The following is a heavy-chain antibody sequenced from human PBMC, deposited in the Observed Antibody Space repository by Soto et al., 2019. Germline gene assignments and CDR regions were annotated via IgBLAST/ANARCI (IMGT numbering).Heavy chain of an antibody. V-gene: IGHV1-2*04. J-gene: IGHJ4*02. Sequence: GASVKVSCKASGYTFTGYYMHWVRQSPGQGLEWIRWINPNSGGTNYAQKFQGWVTMTRDTSISTAYMELSRLRSDDTAVYYCVIGRLGNYGDNVDFDYWGQGTLVTVSS. CDR1: GYTFTGYY. CDR2: INPNSGGT. D-gene: IGHD4-17*01. CDR3: VIGRLGNYGDNVDFDY.